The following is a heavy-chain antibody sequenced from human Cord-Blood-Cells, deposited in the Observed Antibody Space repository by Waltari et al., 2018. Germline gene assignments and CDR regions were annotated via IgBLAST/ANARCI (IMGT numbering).Heavy chain of an antibody. CDR2: INHSGST. CDR1: GGSLGGYY. D-gene: IGHD2-2*01. J-gene: IGHJ3*02. CDR3: ASRTPLCSSTSCYAFDI. Sequence: QVQLQQWGAGLLTPSENLSPTCAVYGGSLGGYYWSWIRQPPGKGLEWIGEINHSGSTNYNPSLKSRVTISVDTSKNQFSLKLSSVTAADTAVYYCASRTPLCSSTSCYAFDIWGQGTMVTVSS. V-gene: IGHV4-34*01.